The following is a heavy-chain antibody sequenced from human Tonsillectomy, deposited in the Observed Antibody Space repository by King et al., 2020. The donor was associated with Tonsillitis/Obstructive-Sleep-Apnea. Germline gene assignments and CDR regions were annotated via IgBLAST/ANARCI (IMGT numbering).Heavy chain of an antibody. Sequence: QLVQSGAEVKKPGSSVKVSCKASGGTFSSYAISWVRQVPGQGLEWMGGIIPIYGITSYAQKFQGRVTITADEATITAYMDRSSLRSEDTAVYYCARTSTGTTHMDVRGKGTTVTVSS. CDR2: IIPIYGIT. CDR1: GGTFSSYA. D-gene: IGHD1-7*01. CDR3: ARTSTGTTHMDV. V-gene: IGHV1-69*01. J-gene: IGHJ6*03.